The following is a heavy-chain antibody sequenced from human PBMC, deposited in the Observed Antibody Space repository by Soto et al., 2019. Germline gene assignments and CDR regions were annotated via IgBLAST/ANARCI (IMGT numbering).Heavy chain of an antibody. Sequence: QLQLQESGPGLVKPSETLSLTCSVSDDSINSDKYYWGWIRQPPGKGLEWIGSIYYRGNAYYNPSLQPQVTISLYKSKNQFSRKLNSVTAAYSAVYFCARLEGLATISYYFDFWGPGALVTVSS. CDR3: ARLEGLATISYYFDF. D-gene: IGHD3-9*01. CDR2: IYYRGNA. CDR1: DDSINSDKYY. J-gene: IGHJ4*02. V-gene: IGHV4-39*01.